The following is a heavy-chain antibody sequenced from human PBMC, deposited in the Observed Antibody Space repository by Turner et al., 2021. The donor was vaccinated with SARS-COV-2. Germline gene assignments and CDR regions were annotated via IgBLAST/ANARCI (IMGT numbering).Heavy chain of an antibody. D-gene: IGHD6-13*01. CDR1: GFTFSDHW. CDR3: TRRGIAAAGNDY. V-gene: IGHV3-74*01. J-gene: IGHJ4*02. Sequence: VQLVESGGDFVHPGGSLRLSCVGSGFTFSDHWMHWVRQGPGKELVWVSRISDDGSSASYGGSVRGRFTVSRDNAKNTLYLQMNSLRPDDTGVYYCTRRGIAAAGNDYWGQGTLVTVSS. CDR2: ISDDGSSA.